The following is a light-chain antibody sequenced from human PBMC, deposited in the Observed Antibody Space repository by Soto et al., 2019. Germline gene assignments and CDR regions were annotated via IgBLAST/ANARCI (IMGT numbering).Light chain of an antibody. CDR2: DVT. Sequence: QSALTQPRSVSGSPGQSVTISCTGTRRDVGGYNYVSWYLQHPGKAPKLLIYDVTKRPSGVPDRFSASKSDNTASLTISGIQAEDEADYYCCSYGSSSAFNIFGGGTQLTVL. CDR3: CSYGSSSAFNI. CDR1: RRDVGGYNY. J-gene: IGLJ2*01. V-gene: IGLV2-11*01.